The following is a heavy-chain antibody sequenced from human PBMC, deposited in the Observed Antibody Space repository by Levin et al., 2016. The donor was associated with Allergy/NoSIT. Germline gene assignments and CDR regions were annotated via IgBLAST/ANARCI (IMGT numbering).Heavy chain of an antibody. D-gene: IGHD6-13*01. CDR2: ISSTGSTM. CDR3: ARILAAAGRYYYAMDV. Sequence: WIRQPPGKGLEWVSYISSTGSTMYYADSVKGRFTISRDNAKNSLYLQMNSLRAEDTAVYYCARILAAAGRYYYAMDVWGQGATVTVSS. J-gene: IGHJ6*02. V-gene: IGHV3-48*03.